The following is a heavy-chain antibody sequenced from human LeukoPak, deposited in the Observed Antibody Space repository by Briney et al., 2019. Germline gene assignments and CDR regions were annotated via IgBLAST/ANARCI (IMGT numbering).Heavy chain of an antibody. D-gene: IGHD3-10*01. CDR2: INHSGST. Sequence: SETLSLTCAVYGGSFSGYYWSWIRQPPGKGLEWIGEINHSGSTNYNPSLKSRVTISVDTSKNQFSLKLSSVTAADTAVYYCARDSPPGRRQDYWGQGTLVTVSS. CDR3: ARDSPPGRRQDY. CDR1: GGSFSGYY. V-gene: IGHV4-34*01. J-gene: IGHJ4*02.